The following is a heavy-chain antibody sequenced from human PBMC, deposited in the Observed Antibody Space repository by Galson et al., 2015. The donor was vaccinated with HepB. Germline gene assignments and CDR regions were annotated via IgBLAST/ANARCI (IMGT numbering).Heavy chain of an antibody. J-gene: IGHJ4*02. D-gene: IGHD1-26*01. V-gene: IGHV3-15*01. CDR3: TTDRLVGANRAYYFDY. Sequence: SLRLSCAASGFTFSNAWMSWVRQAPGKGLEWVGRIKSKTDGGTTDYAAPVKGRFTISRDDSKNTLYLQMNSLKTEDTAVYYCTTDRLVGANRAYYFDYWGQGTLVTVSS. CDR2: IKSKTDGGTT. CDR1: GFTFSNAW.